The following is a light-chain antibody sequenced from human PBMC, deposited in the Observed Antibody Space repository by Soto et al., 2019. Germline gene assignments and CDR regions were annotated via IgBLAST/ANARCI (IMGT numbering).Light chain of an antibody. CDR2: AAS. CDR3: QQSYTTLFT. J-gene: IGKJ3*01. V-gene: IGKV1-39*01. CDR1: QSISTF. Sequence: DIQMTQSPSSLSASVGDRVTITCRASQSISTFLNWYQQIPGKAPKLLIYAASTLQSGVPSRLSGSGSGTDFTLTISSLQPEDFASYYCQQSYTTLFTFGPGTKVDVK.